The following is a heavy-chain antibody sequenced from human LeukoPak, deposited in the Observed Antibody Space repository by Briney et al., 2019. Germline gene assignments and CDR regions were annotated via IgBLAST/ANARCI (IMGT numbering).Heavy chain of an antibody. CDR1: GFTLISYW. Sequence: GRSLRLSCAPSGFTLISYWTSWVRQAPGKGLEWVANIKQDGSEKYYVGSVKGRFTISKDNPKNSLYLQMNSLTAEDTAVYYCARGRCGGGSGWFDYWGQGTLVTVSS. V-gene: IGHV3-7*01. J-gene: IGHJ4*02. CDR2: IKQDGSEK. D-gene: IGHD6-19*01. CDR3: ARGRCGGGSGWFDY.